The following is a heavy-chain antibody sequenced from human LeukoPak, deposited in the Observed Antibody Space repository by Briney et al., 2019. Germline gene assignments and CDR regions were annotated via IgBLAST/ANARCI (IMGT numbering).Heavy chain of an antibody. CDR3: ARDFEAGTHYYMDV. CDR1: GFTFSIYG. CDR2: VSGSGGNT. Sequence: PGGSLRLSCAASGFTFSIYGMNWVRQAPGKGLEWVSGVSGSGGNTYYADSVKGRFTISRDNSKNTLYLQMNSLRAEDTAVYYCARDFEAGTHYYMDVWGKGTTVTISS. D-gene: IGHD1-1*01. J-gene: IGHJ6*03. V-gene: IGHV3-23*01.